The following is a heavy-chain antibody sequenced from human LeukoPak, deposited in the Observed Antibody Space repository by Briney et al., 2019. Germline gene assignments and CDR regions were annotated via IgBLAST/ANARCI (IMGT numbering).Heavy chain of an antibody. CDR2: ISAYNGNT. D-gene: IGHD3-22*01. Sequence: GASVKVSCKASGYTFTSYGISWVRQAPGQGLEWMGWISAYNGNTNYAQKLQGRVTMTTDTSTSTAYRELRSLRSDDTAVYYCARSYDSSGYYHPHFDYWGQGTLVTVSS. CDR3: ARSYDSSGYYHPHFDY. J-gene: IGHJ4*02. CDR1: GYTFTSYG. V-gene: IGHV1-18*01.